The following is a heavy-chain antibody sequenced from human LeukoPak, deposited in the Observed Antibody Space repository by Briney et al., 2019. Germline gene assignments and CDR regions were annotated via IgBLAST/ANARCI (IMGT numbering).Heavy chain of an antibody. J-gene: IGHJ4*02. CDR2: HRKKGFGGTT. D-gene: IGHD2-8*01. V-gene: IGHV3-49*04. CDR3: ARANCVNGVCYHFDY. Sequence: GRSLRLSCTASGFTFGDYAMSWVRQAPGKGLEWVGFHRKKGFGGTTEYAASVKGRFTISRDDSNSIAYLQMNSLKTEDTAVYYCARANCVNGVCYHFDYWGQGTLVIVSS. CDR1: GFTFGDYA.